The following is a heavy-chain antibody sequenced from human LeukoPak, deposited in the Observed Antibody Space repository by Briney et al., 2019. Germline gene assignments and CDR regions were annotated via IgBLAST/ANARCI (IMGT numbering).Heavy chain of an antibody. Sequence: GGSLRLSCEASGFTFSSYSMNWVRQAPGKGLEWVSSISSSSSYIYYADSVKGRFTISRDNAKNSLYLQMNSLRAEDTAVYYCARGLYCSSTSCYFVVGWFDPWGQGTLVTVPS. J-gene: IGHJ5*02. CDR1: GFTFSSYS. V-gene: IGHV3-21*01. CDR3: ARGLYCSSTSCYFVVGWFDP. D-gene: IGHD2-2*01. CDR2: ISSSSSYI.